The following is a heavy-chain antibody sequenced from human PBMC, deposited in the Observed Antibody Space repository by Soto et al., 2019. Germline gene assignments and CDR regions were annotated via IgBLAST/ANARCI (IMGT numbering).Heavy chain of an antibody. CDR3: AKAPAIVLVPAAMNYYYGMDV. D-gene: IGHD2-2*01. CDR1: GFTFSSYG. J-gene: IGHJ6*02. CDR2: ILYDGSNK. V-gene: IGHV3-30*18. Sequence: QVQLVESGGGVVQPGRSLRLSCAASGFTFSSYGMHWVRQAPGKGLEWVAVILYDGSNKYYADSVKGRFTISRDNSKNTVNQKMKSQTAGDTSVYYRAKAPAIVLVPAAMNYYYGMDVWGQGTTVTVYS.